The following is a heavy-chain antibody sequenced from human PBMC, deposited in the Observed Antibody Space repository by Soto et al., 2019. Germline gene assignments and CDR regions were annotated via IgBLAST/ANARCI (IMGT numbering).Heavy chain of an antibody. J-gene: IGHJ3*02. Sequence: PSETLSLTCTVSGGSISSGDYYWSWIRQPPGKGLEWIGYIYYSGSTYYNPSLKSRVTISVDTSKNQFSLKLSSVTAADTAVYYCARSHEVVTRRGHAFDIWGQGTMVTVSS. CDR2: IYYSGST. CDR3: ARSHEVVTRRGHAFDI. CDR1: GGSISSGDYY. V-gene: IGHV4-30-4*01. D-gene: IGHD3-22*01.